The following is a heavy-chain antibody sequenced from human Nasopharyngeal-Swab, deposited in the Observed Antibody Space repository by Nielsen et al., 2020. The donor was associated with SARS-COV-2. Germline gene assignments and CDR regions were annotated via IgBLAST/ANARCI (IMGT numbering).Heavy chain of an antibody. Sequence: SVKVSCKASGGTFSSYAISWVRQAPGQGLEWMGGIIPIFGTANYAQKFQGRVTITADESTSTAYMELSSLRSEDTAVYYCARDEMVVPAAKFNYYYYMDVCGKGTTVTVSS. CDR3: ARDEMVVPAAKFNYYYYMDV. CDR2: IIPIFGTA. CDR1: GGTFSSYA. D-gene: IGHD2-2*01. J-gene: IGHJ6*03. V-gene: IGHV1-69*13.